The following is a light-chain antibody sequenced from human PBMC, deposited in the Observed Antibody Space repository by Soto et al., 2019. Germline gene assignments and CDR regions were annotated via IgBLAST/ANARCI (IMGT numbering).Light chain of an antibody. CDR2: DAS. CDR3: QQYLNLPPS. CDR1: QDVSTF. V-gene: IGKV1-33*01. Sequence: DIQMTQSPSFLSASVGDRVTITCQASQDVSTFLNWYQQKPAKAPQLLIYDASNLEKGVPPRFSGSGSGTDFTLTISSLQSEDIATYYCQQYLNLPPSCGQGTKV. J-gene: IGKJ2*01.